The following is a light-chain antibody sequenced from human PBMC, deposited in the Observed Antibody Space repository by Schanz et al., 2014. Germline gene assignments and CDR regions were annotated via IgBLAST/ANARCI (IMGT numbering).Light chain of an antibody. CDR2: EVT. CDR3: SSFGGSNNPPWV. Sequence: QSALTQPPSASGSPGQSVTISCTGTSSDFGAYNSVSWYQQHPGKAPKVIIYEVTKRPSGVPDRFSGSKSGNTASLTVSGLQAEDEADYYCSSFGGSNNPPWVFGGGTKLTVL. V-gene: IGLV2-8*01. CDR1: SSDFGAYNS. J-gene: IGLJ3*02.